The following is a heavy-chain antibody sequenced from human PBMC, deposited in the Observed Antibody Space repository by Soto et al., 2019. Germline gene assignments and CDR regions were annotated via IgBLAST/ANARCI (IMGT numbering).Heavy chain of an antibody. CDR1: GGSISSSSYY. CDR3: ARRYGSAIDY. CDR2: IYYSGST. Sequence: SETLSLTCTVSGGSISSSSYYWGWIRQPPGKGLEWIGSIYYSGSTCYNPSLKSRVTISVDTSKNQFSLKLSSVTAADTAVYYCARRYGSAIDYWGQGTLVTVSS. D-gene: IGHD1-26*01. V-gene: IGHV4-39*01. J-gene: IGHJ4*02.